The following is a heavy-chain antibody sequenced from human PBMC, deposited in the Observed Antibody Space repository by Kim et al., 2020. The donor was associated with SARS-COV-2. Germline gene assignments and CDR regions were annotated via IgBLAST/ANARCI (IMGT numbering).Heavy chain of an antibody. CDR1: GYTFTSYG. CDR3: ARGITYHSWENNWFDP. D-gene: IGHD6-13*01. CDR2: ISAYNGNT. V-gene: IGHV1-18*01. Sequence: ASVKVSCKASGYTFTSYGISWVRQAPGQGLEWMGWISAYNGNTNYAQKLQGRVTMTTDTSTSTAYMELRSLRSDDTAVYYCARGITYHSWENNWFDPWGQGTLVTVSS. J-gene: IGHJ5*02.